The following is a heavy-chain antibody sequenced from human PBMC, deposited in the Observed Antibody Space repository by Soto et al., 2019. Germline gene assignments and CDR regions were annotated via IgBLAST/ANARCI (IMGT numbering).Heavy chain of an antibody. Sequence: EVQLLESGGGLVQPGGSLRLSCAASGFTCRSYDMSWVRQAPGKGLEWVSTILVGGSTYYPDSVKGRFTISRDNSKNTLFLQMNSLTAGDTAVYYCAKATATGGGAFDICGQGTMVTVSS. CDR2: ILVGGST. D-gene: IGHD2-8*02. V-gene: IGHV3-23*01. CDR3: AKATATGGGAFDI. J-gene: IGHJ3*02. CDR1: GFTCRSYD.